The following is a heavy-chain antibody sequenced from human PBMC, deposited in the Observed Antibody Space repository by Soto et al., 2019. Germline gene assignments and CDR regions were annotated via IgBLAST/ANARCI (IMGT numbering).Heavy chain of an antibody. Sequence: SETLSLTCTVSGGSIGGTISSYYWSWIRQPPGKGLERIGYIYNSGSTNYNPSLKSRVAISVDTSRNQVSLKLSSVTAADTAVYYCASSYCGGDCHRNFDFWGQGALVTVSS. CDR3: ASSYCGGDCHRNFDF. D-gene: IGHD2-21*02. CDR1: GGSIGGTISSYY. J-gene: IGHJ4*02. V-gene: IGHV4-61*01. CDR2: IYNSGST.